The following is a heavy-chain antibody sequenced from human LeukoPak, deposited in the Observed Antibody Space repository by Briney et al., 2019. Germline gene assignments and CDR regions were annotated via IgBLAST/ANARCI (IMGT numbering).Heavy chain of an antibody. CDR3: ARGSYYAPYYFDY. CDR2: ISSGSNTI. V-gene: IGHV3-48*02. CDR1: GFTFSTYR. D-gene: IGHD1-26*01. J-gene: IGHJ4*02. Sequence: GGSLRLSCAASGFTFSTYRMNWVRQAPGKGLEWLSYISSGSNTIFYADSVKGRFTISRDNAKNSLFLQVNSLRDEDTAVYYCARGSYYAPYYFDYGGKGTLVTVSS.